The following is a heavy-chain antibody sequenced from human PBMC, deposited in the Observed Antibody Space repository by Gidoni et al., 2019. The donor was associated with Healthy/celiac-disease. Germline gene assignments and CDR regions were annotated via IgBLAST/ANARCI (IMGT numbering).Heavy chain of an antibody. Sequence: QVQLQYSGPGLVTPSQTLSLTCTVSGGPISRGGYYWRSIRQHPGKGLEWIGYIYYSGSTYYNPSIKSRVTISVETSKNQFSLKLSSGTAADTAVYYCARGVDYGDYMLSYYFDYWGQGTLVTVSS. CDR2: IYYSGST. J-gene: IGHJ4*02. D-gene: IGHD4-17*01. V-gene: IGHV4-31*03. CDR3: ARGVDYGDYMLSYYFDY. CDR1: GGPISRGGYY.